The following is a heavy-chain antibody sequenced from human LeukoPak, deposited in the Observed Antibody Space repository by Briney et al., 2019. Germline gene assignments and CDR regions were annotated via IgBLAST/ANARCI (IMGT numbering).Heavy chain of an antibody. D-gene: IGHD1-26*01. CDR1: GFTFSSYV. Sequence: GGSLRLSCAASGFTFSSYVMSWVRQAPGKGLEWVSAISGSGGSTYYADSVKGRFTISRDSSKNTLFLQMNSLRAEDTAVYYCAKGNSGSYPPPYDCWGQGTLVTVSS. CDR3: AKGNSGSYPPPYDC. V-gene: IGHV3-23*01. CDR2: ISGSGGST. J-gene: IGHJ4*02.